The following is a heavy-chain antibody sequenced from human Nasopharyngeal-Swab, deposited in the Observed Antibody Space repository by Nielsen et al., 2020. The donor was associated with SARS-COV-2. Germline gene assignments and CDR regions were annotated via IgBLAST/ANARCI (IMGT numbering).Heavy chain of an antibody. CDR2: IWYDGSNK. CDR1: GFTFSNYG. V-gene: IGHV3-33*01. J-gene: IGHJ4*02. D-gene: IGHD3-22*01. Sequence: GGSLRLSCAASGFTFSNYGMHWVRQAPGKGLEWVAVIWYDGSNKYYADSVKGRFTISRDNSKNTLHLQMNSLRAEDTAVYYCARDFAFSDSSGYYHFWGQGTLVTVSS. CDR3: ARDFAFSDSSGYYHF.